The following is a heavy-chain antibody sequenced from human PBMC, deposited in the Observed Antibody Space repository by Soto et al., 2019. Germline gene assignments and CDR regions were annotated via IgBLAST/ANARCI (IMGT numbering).Heavy chain of an antibody. Sequence: GGSLRLSCAASGFTFSSYWMRWVRQAPGKGLVWVSRINSDGSSTSYADSVKGRFTISRDNAKNTLYLQMNSLRAEDSAVYYCVRGPFEYPDYWGQGTLVTVSS. CDR3: VRGPFEYPDY. J-gene: IGHJ4*02. CDR1: GFTFSSYW. V-gene: IGHV3-74*01. CDR2: INSDGSST.